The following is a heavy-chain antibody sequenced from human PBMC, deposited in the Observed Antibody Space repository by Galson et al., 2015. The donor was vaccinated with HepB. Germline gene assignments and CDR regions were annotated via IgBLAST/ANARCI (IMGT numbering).Heavy chain of an antibody. CDR1: GFTFTRYA. CDR3: VTYVGNPGRYFDY. D-gene: IGHD1-14*01. J-gene: IGHJ4*02. CDR2: IGTSGSDT. V-gene: IGHV3-23*01. Sequence: SLRLSCAASGFTFTRYAMGWVRQAPGKGLEWVSVIGTSGSDTYYPDSVKGRLTISRDNSKNTLWLQMNSLRAEDTAIYYCVTYVGNPGRYFDYWGQGTLVTVSS.